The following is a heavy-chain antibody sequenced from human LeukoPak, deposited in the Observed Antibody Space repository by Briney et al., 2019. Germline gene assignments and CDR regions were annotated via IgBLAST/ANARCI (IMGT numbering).Heavy chain of an antibody. Sequence: SETLSLTCAVYGGSFSGYYWSWIRQPPGKGLEWIGEINHSGSTNYNPSLKSRVTISVDTSKNQFSLKLSSVTAADTAVYYCARGTLGYCSSTSCRYYFDYWGQGTLVTVSS. D-gene: IGHD2-2*01. V-gene: IGHV4-34*01. CDR1: GGSFSGYY. CDR3: ARGTLGYCSSTSCRYYFDY. J-gene: IGHJ4*02. CDR2: INHSGST.